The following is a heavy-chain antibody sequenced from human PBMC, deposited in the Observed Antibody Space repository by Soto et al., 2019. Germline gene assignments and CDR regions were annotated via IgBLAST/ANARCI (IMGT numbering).Heavy chain of an antibody. CDR3: ARGDGTGLHSSGWSPRF. D-gene: IGHD6-13*01. Sequence: EVQLVESGGGLVKSGGSLTLSCAASGFTFSISTMIWVRQAPGKRLEWVSSISSGSTYFYYADSVMGRFSISRDNAKRSLFLQMNSLRVEDTAVYYCARGDGTGLHSSGWSPRFWGQGTLVTVSS. CDR2: ISSGSTYF. V-gene: IGHV3-21*01. J-gene: IGHJ4*02. CDR1: GFTFSIST.